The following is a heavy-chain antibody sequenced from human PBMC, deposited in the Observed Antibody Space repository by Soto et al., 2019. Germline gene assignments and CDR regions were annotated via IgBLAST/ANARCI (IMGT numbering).Heavy chain of an antibody. D-gene: IGHD4-17*01. CDR2: IYYSGST. CDR1: GGSISSGDYY. J-gene: IGHJ4*02. Sequence: PSETLSLTCTISGGSISSGDYYWSWIRQPPGKALEWIAYIYYSGSTYYNPSLKSRVSISIDTSNNHFSLKLSSVTAADTAAYYCARVGDYGDFSFDSWGQGTLVTVSS. V-gene: IGHV4-30-4*01. CDR3: ARVGDYGDFSFDS.